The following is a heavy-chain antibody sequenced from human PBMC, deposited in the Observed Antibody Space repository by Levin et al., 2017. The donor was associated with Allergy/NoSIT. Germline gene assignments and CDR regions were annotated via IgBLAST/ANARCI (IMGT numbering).Heavy chain of an antibody. CDR2: ISSSSSYI. J-gene: IGHJ5*02. D-gene: IGHD2-2*01. V-gene: IGHV3-21*01. Sequence: GESLKIFCAASGFTFSSYSMNWVRQAPGKGLEWVSSISSSSSYIYYADSVKGRFTISRDNAKNSLYLQMNSLRAEDTAVYYCAREDFRDIVVVPAAIDIYNWFDPWGQGTLVTVSS. CDR1: GFTFSSYS. CDR3: AREDFRDIVVVPAAIDIYNWFDP.